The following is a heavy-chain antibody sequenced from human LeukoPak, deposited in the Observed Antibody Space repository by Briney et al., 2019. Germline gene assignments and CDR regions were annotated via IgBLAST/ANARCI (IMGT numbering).Heavy chain of an antibody. V-gene: IGHV3-66*01. CDR1: GFTVSSNY. Sequence: GGTLRLFCAVSGFTVSSNYMRWVRQAPGKGLEWVSIIHRGGSTHYADSVKGRFTISRDNSKNTVYRQMKSLRAEDTTVYYCATGDPGFAWGQGTLVTVSS. D-gene: IGHD3-10*01. J-gene: IGHJ4*02. CDR2: IHRGGST. CDR3: ATGDPGFA.